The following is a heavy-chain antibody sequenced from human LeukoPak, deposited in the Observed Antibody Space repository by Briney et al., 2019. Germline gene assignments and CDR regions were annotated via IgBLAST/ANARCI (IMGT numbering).Heavy chain of an antibody. Sequence: SQTLSLTCAISGDSVSSNSAAWNWIRQSPSRGLEWLGRTYYRSKWYNDYAVSVKNRITINPDTSKNQFSLQLNSVTPEDTAVYYCARGVLEYSYGYRYYYGIDVWGQGTTVTVSS. J-gene: IGHJ6*02. V-gene: IGHV6-1*01. CDR2: TYYRSKWYN. CDR1: GDSVSSNSAA. D-gene: IGHD5-18*01. CDR3: ARGVLEYSYGYRYYYGIDV.